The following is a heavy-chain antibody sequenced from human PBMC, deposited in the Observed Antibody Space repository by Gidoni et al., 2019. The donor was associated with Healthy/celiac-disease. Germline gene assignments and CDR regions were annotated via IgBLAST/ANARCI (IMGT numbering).Heavy chain of an antibody. CDR1: GFTFSSYS. Sequence: EVQLVESGGGLVKPGGSLRLSCAASGFTFSSYSMNWVRQAPGKGLEWVSSISSSSSYIYYADSVKGRFTISRDNAKNSLYLQMNSLRAEDTAVYYCARASAVLEPIFDYWGQGTLVTVSS. V-gene: IGHV3-21*01. D-gene: IGHD1-1*01. J-gene: IGHJ4*02. CDR3: ARASAVLEPIFDY. CDR2: ISSSSSYI.